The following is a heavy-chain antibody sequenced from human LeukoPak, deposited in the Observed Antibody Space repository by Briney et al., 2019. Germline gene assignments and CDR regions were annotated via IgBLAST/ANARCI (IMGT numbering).Heavy chain of an antibody. CDR2: ISYDGSNK. CDR1: GFTFSSYG. J-gene: IGHJ6*02. CDR3: AKDPTVVTRYYYYGMDV. D-gene: IGHD4-23*01. Sequence: PGRSLRLSCAASGFTFSSYGMHWVRQASGKGLEWVAVISYDGSNKYYADSVKGRFTISRDNSKNTLYLQMNSLRAEDTAVYYCAKDPTVVTRYYYYGMDVWGQGTTVTVSS. V-gene: IGHV3-30*18.